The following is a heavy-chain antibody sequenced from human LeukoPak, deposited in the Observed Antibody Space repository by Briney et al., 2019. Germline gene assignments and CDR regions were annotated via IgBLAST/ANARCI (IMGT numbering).Heavy chain of an antibody. CDR2: INRDGSTT. CDR1: GFTFSNYW. D-gene: IGHD3-10*01. CDR3: ARDKKSGESSEIDY. V-gene: IGHV3-74*03. J-gene: IGHJ4*02. Sequence: GGSLRLSCAASGFTFSNYWLHWVRQAPGKGLVWVSRINRDGSTTKYADSVKGRFTVSRDNAKNTLNLQMNSLRAEDTAVYYCARDKKSGESSEIDYWGQGTLGTVSS.